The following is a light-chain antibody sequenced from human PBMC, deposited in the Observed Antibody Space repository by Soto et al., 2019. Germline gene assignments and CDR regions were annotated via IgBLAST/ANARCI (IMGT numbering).Light chain of an antibody. V-gene: IGKV3-11*01. CDR3: QQRSNWPPIT. CDR1: QSVSSD. CDR2: DAS. Sequence: EIVLTQSPATLSLSPGERVTLSCRASQSVSSDLACYQQKPGQAPRLXXYDASNRATGIPARFSGSGSGTDFTLTISSLEAEDFAVYDCQQRSNWPPITFGQGTRLEIK. J-gene: IGKJ5*01.